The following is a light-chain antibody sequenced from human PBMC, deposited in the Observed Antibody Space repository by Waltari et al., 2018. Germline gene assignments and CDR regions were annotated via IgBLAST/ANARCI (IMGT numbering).Light chain of an antibody. V-gene: IGLV4-69*01. CDR3: QTGGHGTWV. J-gene: IGLJ3*02. CDR1: SGHSSNV. CDR2: VNSDGSH. Sequence: QLVLTQSPSASASLGASVKLTCTLSSGHSSNVIAWHQQQPEKGPRYLMKVNSDGSHSKGDKIPDRFSGSSSGAERYLTISSLQSEYEADYYCQTGGHGTWVFGGGTKLTVL.